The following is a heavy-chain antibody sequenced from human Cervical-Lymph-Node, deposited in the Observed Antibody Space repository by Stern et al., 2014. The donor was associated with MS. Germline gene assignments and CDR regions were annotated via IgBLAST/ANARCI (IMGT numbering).Heavy chain of an antibody. Sequence: VKLAESGGGVVQPGRSLRISCAASGFSFSRYAMHWVRQAPGQGMAWVALTRYDGSDPYYADPVTVRVTSSRDNFKNTLYLQMSSLRAEDTAVYYCASAYSSSLYYFDYWGQGTLVTVSS. D-gene: IGHD6-13*01. CDR2: TRYDGSDP. CDR3: ASAYSSSLYYFDY. J-gene: IGHJ4*02. CDR1: GFSFSRYA. V-gene: IGHV3-33*01.